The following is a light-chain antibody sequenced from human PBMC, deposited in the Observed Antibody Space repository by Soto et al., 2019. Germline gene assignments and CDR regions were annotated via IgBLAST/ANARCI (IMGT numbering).Light chain of an antibody. CDR1: SGHSSYI. Sequence: QSVLTQSSSASASLGSSVKLTCTLSSGHSSYIIAWHQQQPGKAPRYLMKLEGSGSYNKGSGVPDRFSCSSSGADRYLTISNLQFEYEADYYCETWDSNTHTLFCGGTQLTVL. CDR3: ETWDSNTHTL. V-gene: IGLV4-60*02. CDR2: LEGSGSY. J-gene: IGLJ3*02.